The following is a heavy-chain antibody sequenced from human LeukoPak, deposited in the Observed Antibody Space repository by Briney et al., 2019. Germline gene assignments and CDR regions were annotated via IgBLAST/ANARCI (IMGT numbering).Heavy chain of an antibody. CDR2: IYYSGST. CDR3: ARVCDDSSGCLDY. J-gene: IGHJ4*02. D-gene: IGHD3-22*01. V-gene: IGHV4-59*01. Sequence: PSETLSLTCTVSGGSISSYYWSWIRQPPGKGLEWIGYIYYSGSTNYNPSLKSRVTISVDTSKNQFSLKLSSVTAADTAVYYYARVCDDSSGCLDYWGQGTLVTVSS. CDR1: GGSISSYY.